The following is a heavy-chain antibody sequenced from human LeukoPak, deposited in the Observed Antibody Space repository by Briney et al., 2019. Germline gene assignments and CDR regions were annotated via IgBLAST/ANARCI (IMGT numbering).Heavy chain of an antibody. V-gene: IGHV6-1*01. Sequence: SQTLSLTCAISGDSVSSNSATWNWIRQSPSRGLEWLGRTYYESKWHSDYAVSVKSRIILNPDTSKNQFSLQLNSVTAEDTAVYFCARGLDTAIAYWGQGTLVTVYS. J-gene: IGHJ4*02. CDR3: ARGLDTAIAY. CDR2: TYYESKWHS. D-gene: IGHD5-18*01. CDR1: GDSVSSNSAT.